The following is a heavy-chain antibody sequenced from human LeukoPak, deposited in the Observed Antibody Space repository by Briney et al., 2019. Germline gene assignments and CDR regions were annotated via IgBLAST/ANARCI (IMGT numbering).Heavy chain of an antibody. D-gene: IGHD3-22*01. CDR2: ISSSSSYI. Sequence: NPGGSLRLSCAASGFTFSSYSMNWVRQAPGKGLEWVSSISSSSSYIYYADSVKGRFTISRDNAKNSPYLQMNSLRAEDTAVYYCARGEYYDSSGYYFLISNWFDPWGQGTLVTVSS. J-gene: IGHJ5*02. V-gene: IGHV3-21*01. CDR1: GFTFSSYS. CDR3: ARGEYYDSSGYYFLISNWFDP.